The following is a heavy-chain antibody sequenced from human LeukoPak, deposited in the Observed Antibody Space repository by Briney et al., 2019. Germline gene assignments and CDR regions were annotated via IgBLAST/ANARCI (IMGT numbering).Heavy chain of an antibody. Sequence: GGSLRLSCAASGFTFKSYAMSWVRQAPGKGLEWVSTISGSGGSTHYADFVKGWFTISRDNSKNTLYLQMNSLRADDTAAYYCAKVAVDTAMLTVLLITTYFDYWGQGTLVTVSS. CDR3: AKVAVDTAMLTVLLITTYFDY. J-gene: IGHJ4*02. CDR2: ISGSGGST. D-gene: IGHD5-18*01. CDR1: GFTFKSYA. V-gene: IGHV3-23*01.